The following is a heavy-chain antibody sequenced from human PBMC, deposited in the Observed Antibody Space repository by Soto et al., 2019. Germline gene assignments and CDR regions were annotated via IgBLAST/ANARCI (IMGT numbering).Heavy chain of an antibody. J-gene: IGHJ5*02. Sequence: EVQLVESGGGLVKPGGSLRLSCAASGFTFSSYSMNWVRQAPGKGLEWVSSISSSSSYIYYADSVKGRFTISKDNAKNSLYLQMNSLRAEDTAVYYCARYFIAAAGSPWGQGTLVTVSS. CDR3: ARYFIAAAGSP. D-gene: IGHD6-13*01. CDR1: GFTFSSYS. V-gene: IGHV3-21*01. CDR2: ISSSSSYI.